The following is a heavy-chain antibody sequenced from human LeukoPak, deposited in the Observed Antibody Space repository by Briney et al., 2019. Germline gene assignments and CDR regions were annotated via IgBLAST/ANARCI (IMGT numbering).Heavy chain of an antibody. Sequence: PSQTLSLTCTVSGGSISDGGYYRSWIRQHPGKGLEWIGYIYDSGTTYYSPALQSRVTISVDKSDNKFSLKLRSLTAADTAVYYCARGGDRRGFDYWGQGTLVIVSS. CDR3: ARGGDRRGFDY. D-gene: IGHD1-14*01. CDR1: GGSISDGGYY. V-gene: IGHV4-31*03. J-gene: IGHJ4*02. CDR2: IYDSGTT.